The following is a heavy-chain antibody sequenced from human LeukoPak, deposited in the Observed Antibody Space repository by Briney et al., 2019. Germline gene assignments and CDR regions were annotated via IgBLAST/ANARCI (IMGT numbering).Heavy chain of an antibody. V-gene: IGHV3-30*18. CDR1: GFTFSSYG. CDR3: AKDRTTVTRWGYGMDV. J-gene: IGHJ6*02. CDR2: ISYDGSNK. Sequence: GGSLRLSCAASGFTFSSYGMHWVRQAPGKGLAWAAVISYDGSNKYYADSMKGRFTISRDNSKNTLYLQMNSLRAEDTAVYYCAKDRTTVTRWGYGMDVWGQGTTVTVSS. D-gene: IGHD4-17*01.